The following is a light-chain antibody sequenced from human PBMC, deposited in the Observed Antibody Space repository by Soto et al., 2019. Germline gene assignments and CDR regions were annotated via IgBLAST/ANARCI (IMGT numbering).Light chain of an antibody. CDR3: QSFDFSLSWV. J-gene: IGLJ3*02. CDR2: ANS. CDR1: SSNIGAPYN. Sequence: QSMLTQPPSVSGAPGQRVTISCTGSSSNIGAPYNVHWYQKHPGTAPKLLIYANSNRPSGVPDRFSGSKSGTSASLAITGLQAEDEAEYYCQSFDFSLSWVFGGGTKLTVL. V-gene: IGLV1-40*01.